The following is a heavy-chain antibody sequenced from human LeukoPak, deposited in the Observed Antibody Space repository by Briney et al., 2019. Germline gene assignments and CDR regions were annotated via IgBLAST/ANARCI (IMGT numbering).Heavy chain of an antibody. V-gene: IGHV3-48*03. CDR3: SRSHNSTYHGMDV. Sequence: GGSLRLSCAASGFTFRSYEMNWIRQAPGKGLEWVSYISSSGSTKYYADSVNGRFTISRNNAMDTLFLHMDSLRAEDTAVYYCSRSHNSTYHGMDVWGHGTAVTVPS. J-gene: IGHJ6*02. CDR2: ISSSGSTK. D-gene: IGHD1-1*01. CDR1: GFTFRSYE.